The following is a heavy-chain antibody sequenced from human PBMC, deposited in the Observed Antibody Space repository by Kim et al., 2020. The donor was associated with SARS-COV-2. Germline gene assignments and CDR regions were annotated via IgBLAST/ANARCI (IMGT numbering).Heavy chain of an antibody. Sequence: GGSLRLSCAASGFTFSSYAMSWGRQAPGKGLEWVSAISGSGGSTYYADSVKGRFTISRDNSKNTLYLQMNSLRAEDTAVYYCSKDGGSLGLYYYYGMDVWGQGTTVTVSS. CDR3: SKDGGSLGLYYYYGMDV. J-gene: IGHJ6*02. D-gene: IGHD3-16*01. CDR2: ISGSGGST. V-gene: IGHV3-23*01. CDR1: GFTFSSYA.